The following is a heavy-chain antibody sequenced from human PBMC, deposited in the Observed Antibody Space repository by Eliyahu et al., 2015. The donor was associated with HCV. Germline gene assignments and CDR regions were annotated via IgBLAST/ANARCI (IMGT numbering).Heavy chain of an antibody. J-gene: IGHJ5*02. CDR2: INPNSGGT. V-gene: IGHV1-2*02. Sequence: QVQLVQSGAEVKKPGASVKVSCKASGYTFTGYYMHWVRQAPGQGLEWMGWINPNSGGTNYAQKFQGRVTMTRDTSISTAYMELSRLRSDDTAVYYCARAPGSYSSSWYGWFDPWGQGTLVTVSS. D-gene: IGHD6-13*01. CDR3: ARAPGSYSSSWYGWFDP. CDR1: GYTFTGYY.